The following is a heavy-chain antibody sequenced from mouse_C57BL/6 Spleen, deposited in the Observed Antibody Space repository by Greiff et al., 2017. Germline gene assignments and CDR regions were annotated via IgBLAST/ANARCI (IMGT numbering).Heavy chain of an antibody. J-gene: IGHJ4*01. CDR2: IYPRSGNT. CDR1: GYTFTSYG. V-gene: IGHV1-81*01. CDR3: AREETSYAMDY. Sequence: QVQLQQSGAELARPGASVKLSCKASGYTFTSYGISWVKQRTGQGLEWIGEIYPRSGNTYYNEKFKGKATLTADKSSSTAYMELRSLTSEDSAVYFCAREETSYAMDYWGQGTSVTVSS.